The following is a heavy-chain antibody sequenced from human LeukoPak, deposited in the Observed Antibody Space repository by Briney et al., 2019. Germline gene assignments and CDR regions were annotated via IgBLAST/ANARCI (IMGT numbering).Heavy chain of an antibody. CDR3: TTDPFYYYGSGSYYR. D-gene: IGHD3-10*01. CDR1: GGSISSYY. V-gene: IGHV4-4*07. CDR2: IYSSGST. Sequence: SETLSLTCTVSGGSISSYYWSWIRQPAGKGLEWIGRIYSSGSTYHNPSLKSRVTMSVDTSKNQFSLKVSSVTAEDTAVYYCTTDPFYYYGSGSYYRWGQGTLVTVSS. J-gene: IGHJ4*02.